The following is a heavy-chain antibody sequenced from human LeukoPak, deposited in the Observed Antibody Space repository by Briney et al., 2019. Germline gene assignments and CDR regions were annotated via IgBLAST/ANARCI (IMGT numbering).Heavy chain of an antibody. Sequence: GGSLRLSCAASGFTFSSYWMHWVRQAPGKGLVWVSRTNSDGSSTSYADSVKGRFTISRDNAKNTLYLQMNSLRAEDTAVYYCARGSRLTIFGVVTIPYYYYYMDVWGKGTTVTVSS. D-gene: IGHD3-3*01. CDR1: GFTFSSYW. CDR2: TNSDGSST. J-gene: IGHJ6*03. CDR3: ARGSRLTIFGVVTIPYYYYYMDV. V-gene: IGHV3-74*01.